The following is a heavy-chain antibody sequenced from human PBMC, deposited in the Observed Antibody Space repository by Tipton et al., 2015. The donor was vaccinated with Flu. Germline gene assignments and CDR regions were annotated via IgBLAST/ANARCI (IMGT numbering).Heavy chain of an antibody. CDR3: AKNNGPRSYKYGLDV. CDR2: ISWNSDV. D-gene: IGHD1-14*01. V-gene: IGHV3-9*01. J-gene: IGHJ6*02. Sequence: SLRLSCAASGFTFDTYAMHWVRQAPGKGLEWVSGISWNSDVDYADSVKGRFTISRDNAKNSLYLQMNSLRIEDTAFYYCAKNNGPRSYKYGLDVWCQGTTVTV. CDR1: GFTFDTYA.